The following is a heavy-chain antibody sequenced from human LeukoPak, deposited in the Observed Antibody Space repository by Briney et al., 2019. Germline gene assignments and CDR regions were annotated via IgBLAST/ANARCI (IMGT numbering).Heavy chain of an antibody. CDR1: GFTFSSYW. V-gene: IGHV3-74*01. J-gene: IGHJ4*02. D-gene: IGHD5-18*01. Sequence: PGGSLRLSCAASGFTFSSYWMHWVRQAPGKGLVWVSRINSDGSSTSYADSVKGRFTISRDNAKNTLYLQMNSLRAEDTAVYYCASQSSPRTGYSYGPQFDYWGQGTLVTVSS. CDR2: INSDGSST. CDR3: ASQSSPRTGYSYGPQFDY.